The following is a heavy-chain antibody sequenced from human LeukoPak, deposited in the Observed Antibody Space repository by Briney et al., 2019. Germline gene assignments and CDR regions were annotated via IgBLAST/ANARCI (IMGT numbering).Heavy chain of an antibody. CDR1: GFTFSSYC. J-gene: IGHJ4*02. V-gene: IGHV3-74*01. CDR3: AQGHLWFGELLEGY. CDR2: INSDGSST. Sequence: GGSLRLSCAASGFTFSSYCMHWVRQAPGKGLVWVSRINSDGSSTSYADSVKGRFTISRDNAKNTLYLQMNSLRAEDTAVYYCAQGHLWFGELLEGYWGQGTLVTVSS. D-gene: IGHD3-10*01.